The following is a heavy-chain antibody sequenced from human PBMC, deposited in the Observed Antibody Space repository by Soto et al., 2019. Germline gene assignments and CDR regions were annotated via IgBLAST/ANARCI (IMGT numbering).Heavy chain of an antibody. J-gene: IGHJ4*02. V-gene: IGHV3-30*18. D-gene: IGHD1-26*01. CDR2: ISYHGSNK. CDR3: AKPYSGNYPRPFDY. CDR1: GFTFSIYG. Sequence: GGSLRLSCAASGFTFSIYGMHWARQAPGKGLEWVAAISYHGSNKYYADSVKGRFTISRDNSKNTLYLQMDSPRAEDTAVYYCAKPYSGNYPRPFDYWGQGTLVTVSS.